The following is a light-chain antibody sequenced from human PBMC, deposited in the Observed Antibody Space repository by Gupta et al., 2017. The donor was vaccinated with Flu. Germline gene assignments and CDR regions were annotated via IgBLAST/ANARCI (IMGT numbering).Light chain of an antibody. V-gene: IGKV1-39*01. CDR1: QSISSY. Sequence: DIQMTHSPSSLSASVGDRVTITCRASQSISSYVNWYQQKPGKVPKFLIYAASRLESGVPSRFSGSGSGTDFTLTISKLQPEDFATYYCQQCESSPHTFGGGTKVEIK. J-gene: IGKJ4*01. CDR2: AAS. CDR3: QQCESSPHT.